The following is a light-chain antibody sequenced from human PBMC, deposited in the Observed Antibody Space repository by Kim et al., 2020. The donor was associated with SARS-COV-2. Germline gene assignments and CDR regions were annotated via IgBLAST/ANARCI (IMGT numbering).Light chain of an antibody. CDR2: KAS. Sequence: DIQMTQSPSTLSASVGDRVTITCRASQSISSWLAWYQQKPGKAPKLLIYKASSLESGVPSRFSGSGSGTEFTLTISSLQPDDFATYYCQRNNSYTWTFDQATKLDIK. CDR3: QRNNSYTWT. V-gene: IGKV1-5*03. J-gene: IGKJ1*01. CDR1: QSISSW.